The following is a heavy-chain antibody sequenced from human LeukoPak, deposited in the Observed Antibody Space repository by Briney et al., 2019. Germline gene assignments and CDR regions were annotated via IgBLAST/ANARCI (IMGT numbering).Heavy chain of an antibody. Sequence: GVSLSFSCSGYGFTFSNAWLGWVRQAQGLGREWVGRIKSKTDGGTTDYAAPVKGRFTISRDDSKNTLYLQMNSLKTEDTAVYYCTANRVFDYWGQGTLVTVSS. CDR2: IKSKTDGGTT. D-gene: IGHD1-14*01. CDR3: TANRVFDY. V-gene: IGHV3-15*01. J-gene: IGHJ4*02. CDR1: GFTFSNAW.